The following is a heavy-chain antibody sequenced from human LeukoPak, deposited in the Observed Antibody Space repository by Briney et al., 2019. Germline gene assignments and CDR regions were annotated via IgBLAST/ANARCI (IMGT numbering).Heavy chain of an antibody. CDR3: SRVVHENFYDSSGFYLHYFYYYMDV. D-gene: IGHD3-22*01. CDR1: GFTFGDYP. V-gene: IGHV3-49*04. Sequence: QAGGSLRLSCATSGFTFGDYPMSWVRQAPGKGLEWVGFIKRNADRGTTEYAASVKGRFIILRDDFKGIAYLQMNNLKSEDTAVYYCSRVVHENFYDSSGFYLHYFYYYMDVWGKGTTVTVSS. CDR2: IKRNADRGTT. J-gene: IGHJ6*03.